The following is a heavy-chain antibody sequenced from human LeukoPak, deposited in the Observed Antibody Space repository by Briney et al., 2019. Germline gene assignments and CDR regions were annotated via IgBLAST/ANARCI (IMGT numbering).Heavy chain of an antibody. D-gene: IGHD3-10*01. V-gene: IGHV4-34*01. CDR1: GGSFSGYY. CDR2: INHSGST. J-gene: IGHJ4*02. CDR3: ARGSGFGEFPFDY. Sequence: SETLSLTCAVYGGSFSGYYWSWIRQPPGKGLEWIGEINHSGSTNYNPSLKSRVTISVDTSKNQFSLKLSSVTAADTAVYYCARGSGFGEFPFDYWGQGTLVTVSS.